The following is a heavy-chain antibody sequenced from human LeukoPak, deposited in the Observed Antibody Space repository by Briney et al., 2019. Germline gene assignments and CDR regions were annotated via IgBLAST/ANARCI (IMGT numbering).Heavy chain of an antibody. CDR1: GYTFTSYG. CDR2: ISAYNGNT. J-gene: IGHJ4*02. D-gene: IGHD6-13*01. V-gene: IGHV1-18*01. CDR3: ARVIAAAGRDY. Sequence: ASVKVSCKACGYTFTSYGISCVRQAPGQGLEWMGWISAYNGNTNYAQKLQGRVTMTTDTSTSTAYMELRSLRSDDTAVYYCARVIAAAGRDYCGQGTLVTVSS.